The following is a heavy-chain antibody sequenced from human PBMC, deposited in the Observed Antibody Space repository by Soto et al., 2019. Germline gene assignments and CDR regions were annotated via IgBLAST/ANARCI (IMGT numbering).Heavy chain of an antibody. J-gene: IGHJ6*03. D-gene: IGHD3-10*01. V-gene: IGHV3-23*01. CDR3: AKDRFIRRRQVSAHYYMDV. CDR1: GFTFSSYA. CDR2: ISGSGGST. Sequence: EVQLLESGGGLVQPGGSLRLSCAASGFTFSSYAMSWVRQAPGKGLEWVSAISGSGGSTYYADSVKGRFTISRDNSKNTLYLQMNSLRAEDTAVYYCAKDRFIRRRQVSAHYYMDVWGKGTTVTVSS.